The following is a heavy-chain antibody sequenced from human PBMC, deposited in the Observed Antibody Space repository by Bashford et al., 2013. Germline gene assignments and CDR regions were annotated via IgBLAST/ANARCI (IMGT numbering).Heavy chain of an antibody. Sequence: VRQAPGKGLEWVAVIWYDGSNKYYADSVKGRFTISRDNSKNTLYLQMNSLRAEDTAVYYCAREGPIAAGTHYYYYYGMDVWGPRDHGHRLL. V-gene: IGHV3-33*01. CDR2: IWYDGSNK. CDR3: AREGPIAAGTHYYYYYGMDV. D-gene: IGHD6-13*01. J-gene: IGHJ6*02.